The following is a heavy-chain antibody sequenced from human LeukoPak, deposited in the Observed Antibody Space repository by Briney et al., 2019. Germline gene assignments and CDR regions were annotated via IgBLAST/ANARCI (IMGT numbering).Heavy chain of an antibody. CDR3: ARVQRYCSGGSCYDAFDI. Sequence: SETLSLTCTVSGGSISSSSYYWGWIRQPPGKGLEWIGSIYYSGSTYYNPSLKSRVTISVDTSKNQFSLKLSSVTAADTAVYYCARVQRYCSGGSCYDAFDIWGQGTMVTVSS. D-gene: IGHD2-15*01. J-gene: IGHJ3*02. CDR1: GGSISSSSYY. CDR2: IYYSGST. V-gene: IGHV4-39*07.